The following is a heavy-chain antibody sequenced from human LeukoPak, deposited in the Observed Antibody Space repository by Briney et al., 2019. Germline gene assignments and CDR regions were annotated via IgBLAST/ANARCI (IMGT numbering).Heavy chain of an antibody. J-gene: IGHJ4*02. CDR1: GGSISSYY. Sequence: PSATLSLTCTVSGGSISSYYWSWIRQPPGKGLEWIGYIYYSGSTNYNPSLKSRVTISVDPSKNQFSLKLSSVTAADTAVYYCARGRRTAAAGLYYFDYWGQGTLVTVSS. CDR3: ARGRRTAAAGLYYFDY. D-gene: IGHD6-13*01. CDR2: IYYSGST. V-gene: IGHV4-59*01.